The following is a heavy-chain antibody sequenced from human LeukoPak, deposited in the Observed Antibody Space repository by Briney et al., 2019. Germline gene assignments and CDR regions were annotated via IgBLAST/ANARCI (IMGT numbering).Heavy chain of an antibody. CDR2: VGPSGART. J-gene: IGHJ4*02. CDR3: ARPGYSYDVHFDY. CDR1: GFTFSHHG. Sequence: GGSLRLSCAASGFTFSHHGMNWVRQAPGKGLEWVSGVGPSGARTYYADSVKGRFTISRDNAKNTLYLQMNSLRAEDTAVYYCARPGYSYDVHFDYWGQGTLVTVSS. D-gene: IGHD5-18*01. V-gene: IGHV3-23*01.